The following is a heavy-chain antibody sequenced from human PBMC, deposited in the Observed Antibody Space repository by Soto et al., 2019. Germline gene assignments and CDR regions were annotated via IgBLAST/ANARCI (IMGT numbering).Heavy chain of an antibody. CDR2: IKSKTDDGTT. CDR1: GFTFSNAW. CDR3: TTDRRS. V-gene: IGHV3-15*01. Sequence: EVQLMESGGGLVKPGGSLRLSCAASGFTFSNAWMTWVRQAPGKGLEWVGRIKSKTDDGTTDYAAPVKGRFTISSDDSKNTLYLQMNSLKTEDTAVYYCTTDRRSWGQGTLVTVSS. J-gene: IGHJ4*02. D-gene: IGHD3-10*01.